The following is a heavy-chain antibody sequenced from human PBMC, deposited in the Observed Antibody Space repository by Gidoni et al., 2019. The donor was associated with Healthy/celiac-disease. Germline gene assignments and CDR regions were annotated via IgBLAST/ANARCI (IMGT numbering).Heavy chain of an antibody. D-gene: IGHD6-6*01. V-gene: IGHV6-1*01. CDR2: TYYRSKWYN. CDR1: GDSVSSNSAA. J-gene: IGHJ6*02. Sequence: QVQLQQSGPGLVKPSQTLPLTCAIPGDSVSSNSAAWNWIRQSPSRGLEWLGRTYYRSKWYNDYAVSVKSRITINPDTSKNQFSLQLNSVTPEDTAVYYCARGLIAARLGYFYYGMDVWGQGTTVTVSS. CDR3: ARGLIAARLGYFYYGMDV.